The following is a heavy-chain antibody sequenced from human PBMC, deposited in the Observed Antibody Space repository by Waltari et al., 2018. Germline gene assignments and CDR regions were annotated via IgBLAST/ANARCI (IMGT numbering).Heavy chain of an antibody. CDR1: GFTLSHYW. CDR2: IKEDGGRK. CDR3: VRNRGWQQFDF. Sequence: EVQLVESGGGLVQPGGSLRLSCAVPGFTLSHYWMGWVRQAPGKGREWVAGIKEDGGRKDYVDSVKGRFTISRDNAKSTLYLQMNSLRAEDTAVFYCVRNRGWQQFDFWGQGTLVTVSS. V-gene: IGHV3-7*01. D-gene: IGHD2-15*01. J-gene: IGHJ4*02.